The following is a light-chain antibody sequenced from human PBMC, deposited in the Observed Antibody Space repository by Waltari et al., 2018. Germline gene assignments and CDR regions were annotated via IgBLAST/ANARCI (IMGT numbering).Light chain of an antibody. V-gene: IGKV1-39*01. CDR3: QQSYNTPVT. J-gene: IGKJ1*01. CDR2: AAS. CDR1: QTISNY. Sequence: DIQMTQSPSSLSASLGDSISITCRASQTISNYFNWYQQKPGKPPKRLIYAASTLESGVPSRFSGRGSGTDFTLTISSLQPDDFATYYCQQSYNTPVTFGQGTKVEV.